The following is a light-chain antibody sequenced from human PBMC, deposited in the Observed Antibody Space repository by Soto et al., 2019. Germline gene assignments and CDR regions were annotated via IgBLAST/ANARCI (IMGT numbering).Light chain of an antibody. Sequence: IVLTQSPGTLSLSPGERATLACRASQGVSTDYVAWYQQKPGQAPRLLIYGAANRAAGIPDRFSGSGSGTDFTLTSSRLEPEDFAVFYCHQYGHSPYTFGQGTKLEIK. V-gene: IGKV3-20*01. CDR3: HQYGHSPYT. CDR2: GAA. CDR1: QGVSTDY. J-gene: IGKJ2*01.